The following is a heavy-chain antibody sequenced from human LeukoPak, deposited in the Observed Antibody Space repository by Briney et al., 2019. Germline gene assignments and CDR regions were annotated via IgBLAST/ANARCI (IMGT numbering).Heavy chain of an antibody. CDR3: ARDSTSSDDDNYFDP. Sequence: SETLSLTCTVSGGSVSSKSYYWAWIRQPPGKGLEWIGSMYHRGNSYYSPSLQSRVTISLDTSKNQFSLRLRSVTAADTAVYYCARDSTSSDDDNYFDPWGQGTLVTVSS. V-gene: IGHV4-39*07. CDR1: GGSVSSKSYY. D-gene: IGHD2-2*01. CDR2: MYHRGNS. J-gene: IGHJ5*02.